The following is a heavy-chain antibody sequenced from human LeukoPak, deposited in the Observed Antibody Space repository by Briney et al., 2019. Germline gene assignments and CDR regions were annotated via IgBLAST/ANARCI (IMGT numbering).Heavy chain of an antibody. CDR2: INHSGST. CDR3: ARGRVGDYGGWFDP. CDR1: GGSFSGYY. D-gene: IGHD4-17*01. Sequence: PSETLSLTCAVYGGSFSGYYWSWIRQPPGKGLEWIGVINHSGSTNYNPSLKSRVTISVDTSKNQFSLKLSSVTAADTAVYYCARGRVGDYGGWFDPWGQGTLVTVSS. V-gene: IGHV4-34*01. J-gene: IGHJ5*02.